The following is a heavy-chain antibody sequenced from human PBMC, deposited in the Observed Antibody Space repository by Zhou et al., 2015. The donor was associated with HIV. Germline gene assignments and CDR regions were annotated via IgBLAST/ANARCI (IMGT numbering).Heavy chain of an antibody. CDR1: GGTFSSYG. CDR2: IIPIFGTT. CDR3: ARPHQAFTFGGVGAFDI. D-gene: IGHD3-16*01. J-gene: IGHJ3*02. V-gene: IGHV1-69*12. Sequence: QVQLVQSGAEVKKPGSSVKISCKASGGTFSSYGISWVRQAPGQGLEWMGGIIPIFGTTNYAQKFQGRVTITADESTSTAYMELSSLRSEDTAVYYCARPHQAFTFGGVGAFDIWGQGTMVTVSS.